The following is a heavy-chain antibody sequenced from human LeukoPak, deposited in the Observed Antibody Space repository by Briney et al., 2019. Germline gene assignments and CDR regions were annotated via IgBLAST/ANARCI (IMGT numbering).Heavy chain of an antibody. J-gene: IGHJ4*02. D-gene: IGHD6-19*01. V-gene: IGHV3-66*02. CDR1: GLTVSSNY. CDR3: ASSGLWIGQYYFDY. CDR2: IYSGGST. Sequence: PGGSLRLSCAASGLTVSSNYMSWVRQAPGRGLEWVSVIYSGGSTYYADSVKGRFTISRDNSKNTLYLQMNSLRAEDTAVYYCASSGLWIGQYYFDYWGQGTLVTVSS.